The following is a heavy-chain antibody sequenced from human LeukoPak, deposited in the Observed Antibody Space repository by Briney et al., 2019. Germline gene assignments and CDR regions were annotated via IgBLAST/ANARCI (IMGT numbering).Heavy chain of an antibody. Sequence: SETLSLTCAVYGGSFSGYYWSWIRQPPGKGLEWIGEINHSGSTNYNPSLKSRVTISVDTFKNQFSLKLSSVTAADTAVYYCARASIAAAGIDYWGQGTLVTVSS. CDR1: GGSFSGYY. D-gene: IGHD6-13*01. V-gene: IGHV4-34*01. J-gene: IGHJ4*02. CDR3: ARASIAAAGIDY. CDR2: INHSGST.